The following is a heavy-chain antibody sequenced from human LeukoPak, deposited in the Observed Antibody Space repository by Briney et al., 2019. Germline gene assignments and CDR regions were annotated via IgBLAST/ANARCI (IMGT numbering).Heavy chain of an antibody. CDR3: ARTNIGYSYAPY. V-gene: IGHV3-23*01. D-gene: IGHD5-18*01. CDR1: GFTFSIYA. Sequence: GGSLRLSCAASGFTFSIYAMSWVRQAPGKGLEWVSAISGSGSSTYFADSVKGRFTISRDNSKNTLYLQMNSLRAEDTAVYYCARTNIGYSYAPYWGQGTLVTVSS. J-gene: IGHJ4*02. CDR2: ISGSGSST.